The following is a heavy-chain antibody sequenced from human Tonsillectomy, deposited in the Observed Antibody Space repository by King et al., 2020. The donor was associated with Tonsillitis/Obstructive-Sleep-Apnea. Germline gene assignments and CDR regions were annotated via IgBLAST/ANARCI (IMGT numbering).Heavy chain of an antibody. CDR3: ARDSMSHYYDPSSYYTFDD. D-gene: IGHD3-22*01. CDR1: GYTFSNYG. J-gene: IGHJ4*02. CDR2: ISAYNGYT. V-gene: IGHV1-18*01. Sequence: VQLVESGAEVKKPGASVKVSCKASGYTFSNYGISWVRQAPGQGLEWMGWISAYNGYTNSAQKLQGRVTMTTDTSTSTAFMELRSLISDATAVYYCARDSMSHYYDPSSYYTFDDWGQGTLVTVSS.